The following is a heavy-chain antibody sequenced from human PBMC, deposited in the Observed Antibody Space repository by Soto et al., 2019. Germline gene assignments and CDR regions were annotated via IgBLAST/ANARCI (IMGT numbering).Heavy chain of an antibody. CDR1: GFTVSSNY. V-gene: IGHV3-53*01. CDR2: IYSGGST. Sequence: EVQLVESGGGLIQPGGSLRLSCAASGFTVSSNYMSWVRQAPGKGLEWVSVIYSGGSTYYADSVKGRFTISRDNSKNTLYLQMNSLRAEDTAVYYCAGQYYYDSSGYYGDYWGQGTLVTVSS. CDR3: AGQYYYDSSGYYGDY. D-gene: IGHD3-22*01. J-gene: IGHJ4*02.